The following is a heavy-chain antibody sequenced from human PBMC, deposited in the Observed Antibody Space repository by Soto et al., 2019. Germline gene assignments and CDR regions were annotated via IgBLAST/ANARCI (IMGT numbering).Heavy chain of an antibody. Sequence: PGGSLRLSCAASGFTFSSYGMHCVRQAPGKGLEWLAVIWYDGSNKYYADSVKGRFTISRDNSKNTLYLQMNSLRAEDTAVYYCARDNSSYLFDYWGQGTLVTVSS. J-gene: IGHJ4*02. CDR2: IWYDGSNK. V-gene: IGHV3-33*01. D-gene: IGHD6-13*01. CDR1: GFTFSSYG. CDR3: ARDNSSYLFDY.